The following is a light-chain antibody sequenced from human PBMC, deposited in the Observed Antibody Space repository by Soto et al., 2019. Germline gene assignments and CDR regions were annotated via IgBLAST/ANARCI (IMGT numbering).Light chain of an antibody. Sequence: DIQMTQSPSSLSASVGDTVTITGKASQDISHYLNWYQQKPGKALKLLIYDASNLHPGVPSRFRGSGSGTEFSFNITSLQPEDVATYYCQQYDDLPITCGQGTRLEIK. CDR2: DAS. J-gene: IGKJ5*01. V-gene: IGKV1-33*01. CDR3: QQYDDLPIT. CDR1: QDISHY.